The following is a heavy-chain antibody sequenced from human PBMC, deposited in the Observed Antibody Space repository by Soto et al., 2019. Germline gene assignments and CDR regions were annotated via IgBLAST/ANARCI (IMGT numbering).Heavy chain of an antibody. CDR2: ISSNSSYI. D-gene: IGHD3-10*01. CDR3: ARVWFGEDV. CDR1: EVTFTRCS. J-gene: IGHJ6*04. V-gene: IGHV3-21*01. Sequence: GGSLRLSCAASEVTFTRCSMNWVRQALGKGLEWVSSISSNSSYIYYADSVKGRFTISRDNAKNSLYLQMNSLRAEDTAVYYCARVWFGEDVWGKGTTVTVSS.